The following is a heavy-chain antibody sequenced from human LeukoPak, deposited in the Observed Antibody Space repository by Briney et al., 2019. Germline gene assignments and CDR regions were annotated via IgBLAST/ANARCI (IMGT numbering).Heavy chain of an antibody. Sequence: GGSLRLSCAASGFTFSSYGMSWVRQAPGKGLEWVSSISTSSASTYYADSVKGRFTVSRDNSENTLYLQMNNLRAEDTAVYYCAKDFKAKCEPTFMDVWGKGTTVTVSS. D-gene: IGHD3-16*01. V-gene: IGHV3-23*01. J-gene: IGHJ6*03. CDR3: AKDFKAKCEPTFMDV. CDR2: ISTSSAST. CDR1: GFTFSSYG.